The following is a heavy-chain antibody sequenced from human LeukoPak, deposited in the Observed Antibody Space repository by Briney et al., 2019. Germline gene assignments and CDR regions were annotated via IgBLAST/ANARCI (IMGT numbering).Heavy chain of an antibody. J-gene: IGHJ6*02. V-gene: IGHV1-69*04. CDR3: ARAFASSGWPHYYYGMDV. D-gene: IGHD6-19*01. CDR1: GGTFSSYA. Sequence: SVKVSCKASGGTFSSYAISWVRQAPGQGLEWMGRIIPILGIANYAQKFQGRVTITADKSTSTAYMELSSLRSEDTAVYYCARAFASSGWPHYYYGMDVWGQGTTVTVSS. CDR2: IIPILGIA.